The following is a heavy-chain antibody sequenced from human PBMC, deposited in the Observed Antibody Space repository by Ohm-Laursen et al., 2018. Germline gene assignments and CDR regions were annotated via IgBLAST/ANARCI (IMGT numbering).Heavy chain of an antibody. D-gene: IGHD2-2*02. J-gene: IGHJ5*02. CDR2: INHSGST. CDR1: GGSFSGYY. Sequence: SETLSLTCAVYGGSFSGYYWSWIRQPPGKGLEWIGEINHSGSTNYNPSLKSRVTMSIDTSKNQFSLNLNSLTAADTAVYYCARGPSCSGSTCYNLAWLGPWGQGTLVTVSA. CDR3: ARGPSCSGSTCYNLAWLGP. V-gene: IGHV4-34*01.